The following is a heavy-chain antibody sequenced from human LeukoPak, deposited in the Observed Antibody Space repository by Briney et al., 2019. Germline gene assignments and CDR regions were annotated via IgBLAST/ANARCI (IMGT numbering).Heavy chain of an antibody. J-gene: IGHJ4*02. CDR2: IYTSGSN. CDR3: ARQSEAAAGDY. V-gene: IGHV4-4*09. D-gene: IGHD6-13*01. Sequence: PSETLSLTCTVSGGSISSYYWSWIRQPPGKGLEWIGYIYTSGSNNYNPSLKSRVTISVDKSKNQFSVELSSVNAADTAVYYCARQSEAAAGDYWGQGILVTVSS. CDR1: GGSISSYY.